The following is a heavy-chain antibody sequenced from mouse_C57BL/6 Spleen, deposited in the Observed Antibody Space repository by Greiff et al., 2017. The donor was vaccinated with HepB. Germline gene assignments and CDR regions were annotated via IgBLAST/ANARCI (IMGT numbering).Heavy chain of an antibody. CDR2: ISDGGSYT. CDR1: GFTFSSYA. J-gene: IGHJ4*01. D-gene: IGHD2-5*01. Sequence: EVMLVESGGGLVKPGGSLKLSCAASGFTFSSYAMSWVRQTPEKRLEWVATISDGGSYTYYPDNVKGRFTISRDNAKNNLYLQMSNLKSEDTAMYYCAREEAYYSNPYAMDYWGQGTSVTVSS. CDR3: AREEAYYSNPYAMDY. V-gene: IGHV5-4*01.